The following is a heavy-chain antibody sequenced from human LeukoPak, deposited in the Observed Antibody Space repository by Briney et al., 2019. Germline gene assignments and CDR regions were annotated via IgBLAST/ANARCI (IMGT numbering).Heavy chain of an antibody. CDR3: AREYGTMIVVVIPLRYLDY. CDR1: GGSISSSSYY. V-gene: IGHV4-39*02. D-gene: IGHD3-22*01. Sequence: SETLSLTCTVSGGSISSSSYYWGWIRQPPGKGLEWIGSIYYSGSTYYNPSLKSRVTISVDTSKNQFSLKLSSVTAADTAVYYCAREYGTMIVVVIPLRYLDYWGQGTLVTVSS. J-gene: IGHJ4*02. CDR2: IYYSGST.